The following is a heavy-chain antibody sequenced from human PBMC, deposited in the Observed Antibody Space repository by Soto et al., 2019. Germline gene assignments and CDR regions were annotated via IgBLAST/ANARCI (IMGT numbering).Heavy chain of an antibody. J-gene: IGHJ6*02. CDR2: IKSKTDGGTT. D-gene: IGHD5-18*01. CDR3: TTDEGTAMVTVWDYYYYYGMDV. CDR1: GFTFSNAW. Sequence: VGSVRLSCAASGFTFSNAWMSWVRQAPGKGLEWVGRIKSKTDGGTTDYAAPVKGRFTISRDDSKNTLYLQMNSLKTEDTAVYYCTTDEGTAMVTVWDYYYYYGMDVWGQGTTVTVSS. V-gene: IGHV3-15*01.